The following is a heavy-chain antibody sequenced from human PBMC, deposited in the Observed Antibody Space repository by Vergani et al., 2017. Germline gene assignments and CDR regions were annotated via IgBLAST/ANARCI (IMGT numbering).Heavy chain of an antibody. J-gene: IGHJ3*02. D-gene: IGHD1-26*01. Sequence: QVQLQESGPGLVKPSETLSLTCTVSGGSISSGGYYWSWIRQHPGKGLEWIGYIYYSGSTYYNPSLKSRVTISVDTSKNQFSLKLSSVTAADTAVYYCARDAQSSLLRVCGAFDIWGQGTMVTVSS. CDR3: ARDAQSSLLRVCGAFDI. CDR2: IYYSGST. CDR1: GGSISSGGYY. V-gene: IGHV4-31*03.